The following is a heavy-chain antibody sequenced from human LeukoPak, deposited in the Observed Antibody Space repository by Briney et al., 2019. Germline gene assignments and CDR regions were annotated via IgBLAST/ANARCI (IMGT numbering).Heavy chain of an antibody. CDR1: GFTFSSYA. V-gene: IGHV3-30*04. CDR3: AKDGTKYGGVQLIDY. D-gene: IGHD5-12*01. CDR2: ISYDGSNK. J-gene: IGHJ4*02. Sequence: GGSLRLSCAASGFTFSSYAMHWVRQAPGKGLEWVAVISYDGSNKYYADSVKGRFTISRDNSKNTLYLQMNSLRAEDTAVYYCAKDGTKYGGVQLIDYWGQGTLVTVSS.